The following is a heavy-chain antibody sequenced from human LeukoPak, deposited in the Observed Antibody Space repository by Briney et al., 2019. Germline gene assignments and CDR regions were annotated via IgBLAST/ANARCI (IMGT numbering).Heavy chain of an antibody. Sequence: PSETLSLTSTVSGGSISSGGYYWSWIRQPPGKGLEWIGYIYYSGSTNYNPSLKSRVTISVDTSKNQFSLKLSSVTAADTAVYYCARDLIAAAVRYFDPWGQGTLVTVSS. V-gene: IGHV4-61*08. CDR3: ARDLIAAAVRYFDP. CDR2: IYYSGST. D-gene: IGHD6-13*01. J-gene: IGHJ5*02. CDR1: GGSISSGGYY.